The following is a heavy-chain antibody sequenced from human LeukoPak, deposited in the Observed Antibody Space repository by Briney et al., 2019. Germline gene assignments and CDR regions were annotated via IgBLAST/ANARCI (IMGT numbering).Heavy chain of an antibody. D-gene: IGHD1-1*01. Sequence: PSETLSLTCTVSGGSVSSGSYYWNWIRQPPGKGLEWIGYIYYIGSTNYNPSLKSRVTISVDTSKNQFSLKLTSVTAADTAVYYYARGDDRGAVLEYWGQGTLVTVSS. CDR1: GGSVSSGSYY. V-gene: IGHV4-61*01. CDR2: IYYIGST. CDR3: ARGDDRGAVLEY. J-gene: IGHJ4*02.